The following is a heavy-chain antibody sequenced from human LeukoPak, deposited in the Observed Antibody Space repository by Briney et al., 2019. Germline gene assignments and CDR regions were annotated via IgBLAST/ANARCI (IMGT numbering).Heavy chain of an antibody. CDR1: GGSISSSSYY. V-gene: IGHV4-39*07. J-gene: IGHJ2*01. CDR2: IYYSGST. CDR3: LGYGDYVANWYFDL. D-gene: IGHD4-17*01. Sequence: SETLSLTCTVSGGSISSSSYYWGWIRQPPGKGLEWIGSIYYSGSTYYNPSLKSRVTISVDTSKNQFSLKLSSVTAADTAVYYCLGYGDYVANWYFDLWGRGTLVTVSS.